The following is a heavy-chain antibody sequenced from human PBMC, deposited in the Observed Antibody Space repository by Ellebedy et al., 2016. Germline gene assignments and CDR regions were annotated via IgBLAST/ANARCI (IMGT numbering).Heavy chain of an antibody. D-gene: IGHD4-11*01. CDR2: IIPIFGTA. CDR1: GGTFSSYA. J-gene: IGHJ4*02. CDR3: ARGTVTFYYFDY. Sequence: SVKVSXXASGGTFSSYAISWVRQAPGQGLEWMGGIIPIFGTANYAQKFQGRVTITADESTSTAYMELSSLRSEDTAVYYCARGTVTFYYFDYWGQGTLVTVSS. V-gene: IGHV1-69*13.